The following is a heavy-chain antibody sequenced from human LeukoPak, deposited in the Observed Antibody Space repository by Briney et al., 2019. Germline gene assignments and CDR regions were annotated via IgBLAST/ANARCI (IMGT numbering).Heavy chain of an antibody. CDR1: VCTVHGKL. Sequence: GWALRLSRADSVCTVHGKLMSWVRPALGKGLEWVSVTYSGGNTYYADSVKGRFTISRDNSKNTMYLQMNSLRAEDTAVYYCARVDSSGYYKNYFDYWGQGTLVTVSS. V-gene: IGHV3-53*01. J-gene: IGHJ4*02. CDR3: ARVDSSGYYKNYFDY. D-gene: IGHD3-22*01. CDR2: TYSGGNT.